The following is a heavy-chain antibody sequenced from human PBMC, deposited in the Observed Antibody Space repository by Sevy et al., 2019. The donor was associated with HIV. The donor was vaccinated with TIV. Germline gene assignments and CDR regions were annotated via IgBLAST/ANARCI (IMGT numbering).Heavy chain of an antibody. V-gene: IGHV4-34*01. J-gene: IGHJ6*02. Sequence: SETLSLTCAVYGGSFSGYYWSWIRQPPGKGLEWIGEINHSGSTNYNPSLKSRVTISVDTSKNQFSLKLSSVTAADTAVYYCARATDYGDYVSTGDGMDVWGQGTTVTVSS. CDR1: GGSFSGYY. CDR2: INHSGST. CDR3: ARATDYGDYVSTGDGMDV. D-gene: IGHD4-17*01.